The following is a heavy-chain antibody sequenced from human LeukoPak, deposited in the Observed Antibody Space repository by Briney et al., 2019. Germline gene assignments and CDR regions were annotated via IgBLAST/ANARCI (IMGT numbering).Heavy chain of an antibody. CDR3: TTELDIRPNHY. Sequence: PGGSLRLSCAASGFTFSNAWMSWVRQAPGKGLEWVGRIKSKTDGGTTDYAAPVKVRFTISRDDSKNTLYLQMNSLKSEDTAVYYCTTELDIRPNHYWGQGTLVTVSS. D-gene: IGHD3-22*01. CDR1: GFTFSNAW. V-gene: IGHV3-15*01. J-gene: IGHJ4*02. CDR2: IKSKTDGGTT.